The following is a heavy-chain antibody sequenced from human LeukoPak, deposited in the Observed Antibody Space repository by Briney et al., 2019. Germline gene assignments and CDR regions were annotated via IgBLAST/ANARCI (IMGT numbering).Heavy chain of an antibody. V-gene: IGHV4-34*01. J-gene: IGHJ5*02. D-gene: IGHD1-1*01. Sequence: SETLSLTCAVSGGSFSGYYWTWIRQPPGKGLEWIGEINHIGSTNYNPSLRSRVTLSVDTSKNQFSLKVSSVTAADTAVYFCARRGNWNEVPPRNWFVPWGQGTLVTVSS. CDR1: GGSFSGYY. CDR3: ARRGNWNEVPPRNWFVP. CDR2: INHIGST.